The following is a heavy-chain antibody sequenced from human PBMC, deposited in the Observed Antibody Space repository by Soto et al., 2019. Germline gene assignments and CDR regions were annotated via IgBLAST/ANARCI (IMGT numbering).Heavy chain of an antibody. CDR1: GFAFSGSA. CDR3: VRDLGHCGNGVCSS. CDR2: IRSKANSYAT. V-gene: IGHV3-73*01. D-gene: IGHD2-8*01. J-gene: IGHJ4*02. Sequence: GSLRLSCAASGFAFSGSAMHWVRQASGKGLEWVGRIRSKANSYATAYAASVKGRFTISRDDSKNTAYLQMNSLRAEDTAVYYCVRDLGHCGNGVCSSWGQGTLVTVSS.